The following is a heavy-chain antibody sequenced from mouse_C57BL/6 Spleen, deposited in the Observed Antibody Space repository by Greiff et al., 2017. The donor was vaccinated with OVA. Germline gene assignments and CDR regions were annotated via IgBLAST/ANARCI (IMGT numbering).Heavy chain of an antibody. CDR2: INTSTGGN. CDR1: GYSFTGYY. CDR3: AGGQLRLYAMYY. D-gene: IGHD3-2*02. V-gene: IGHV1-43*01. Sequence: EVQLQQSGPELVKPGASVKISCKASGYSFTGYYMHWVKQSSEKSLEWIGEINTSTGGNSYNQKFKSKATLTVDKSSSTAYMQLKSLTSYDSAVYYCAGGQLRLYAMYYWGQGTSVTVSA. J-gene: IGHJ4*01.